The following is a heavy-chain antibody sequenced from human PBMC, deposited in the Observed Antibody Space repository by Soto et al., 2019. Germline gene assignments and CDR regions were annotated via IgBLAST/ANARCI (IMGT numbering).Heavy chain of an antibody. CDR2: IYYTGNT. V-gene: IGHV4-31*03. CDR3: ASGHDAYKVRY. J-gene: IGHJ4*02. Sequence: QVQLQESGPGLVKPSQTLSLTCTVSGGSISSGGTGSYWTWLRQLPGKGLEWIGYIYYTGNTYYNPALKSRPTISIYTSENQFSLKLTSVTAADTAVYFCASGHDAYKVRYWCPGNLVTVSS. CDR1: GGSISSGGTGSY. D-gene: IGHD1-1*01.